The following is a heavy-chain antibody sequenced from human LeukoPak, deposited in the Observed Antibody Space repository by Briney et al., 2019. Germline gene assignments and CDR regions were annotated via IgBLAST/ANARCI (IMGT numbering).Heavy chain of an antibody. CDR3: VRGGRQSHS. J-gene: IGHJ4*02. CDR1: GGSISRYY. D-gene: IGHD1-26*01. CDR2: ILYTAST. V-gene: IGHV4-59*08. Sequence: SETLSLTCNVSGGSISRYYWSWIRQSPGKGLEWIGYILYTASTKYNPSLKSRVTISVDTSKNQVSLKLTSVTAADTAVYYCVRGGRQSHSWGQGTLVTVSS.